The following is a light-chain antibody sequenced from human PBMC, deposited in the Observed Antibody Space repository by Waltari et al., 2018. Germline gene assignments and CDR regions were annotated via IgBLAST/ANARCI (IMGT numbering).Light chain of an antibody. Sequence: EIVLTQSLGTLSVSPGERVTVSCRASQTITGSWLTWYHQKPGQAPRLLIYGASNRAPGIPDRFSGSGSGTDFTLTISRLEPEDSAVYYCQQYDGSVVTVGGGTKVEIK. CDR2: GAS. V-gene: IGKV3-20*01. J-gene: IGKJ4*01. CDR1: QTITGSW. CDR3: QQYDGSVVT.